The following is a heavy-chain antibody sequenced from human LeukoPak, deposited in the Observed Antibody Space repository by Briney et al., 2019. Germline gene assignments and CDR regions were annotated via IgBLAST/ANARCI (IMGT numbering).Heavy chain of an antibody. J-gene: IGHJ4*02. Sequence: QPGGSLRLYCAAYGFTYSRYAMSCVRQAPGKGLEWVSAISGSGGSTYYADSVKGRFTISRDYSKNTLYLQMNSLRAEDTAVYYCAKDLGDFTYYYGSGTYYSASDYWGQGTLVTVSS. CDR3: AKDLGDFTYYYGSGTYYSASDY. V-gene: IGHV3-23*01. CDR1: GFTYSRYA. CDR2: ISGSGGST. D-gene: IGHD3-10*01.